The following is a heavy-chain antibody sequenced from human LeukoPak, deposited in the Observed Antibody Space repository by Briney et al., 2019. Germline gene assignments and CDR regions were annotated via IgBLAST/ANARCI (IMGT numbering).Heavy chain of an antibody. CDR1: GFTFSSYS. CDR3: ARGNGIAARQDYYYMDV. V-gene: IGHV3-21*01. CDR2: ISSSSSYI. D-gene: IGHD6-6*01. J-gene: IGHJ6*03. Sequence: GGSLRLSCAASGFTFSSYSKIWVRQAPGKGLEWVSSISSSSSYIYYADSVKGRFTISRDNAKNSLYLQMNSLRAEDTAVYYCARGNGIAARQDYYYMDVWGKGTTVTVSS.